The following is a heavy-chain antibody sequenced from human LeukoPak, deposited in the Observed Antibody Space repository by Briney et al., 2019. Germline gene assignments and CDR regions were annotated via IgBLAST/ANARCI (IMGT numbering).Heavy chain of an antibody. V-gene: IGHV3-7*01. CDR1: GFTFSSYW. J-gene: IGHJ4*02. CDR2: IKQDGSEK. D-gene: IGHD4-17*01. Sequence: GGSLRLSCAAFGFTFSSYWMSWVRQAPGKGLEWVANIKQDGSEKYYVDSVKGRFTISRDNAKNSLYLQMNSLRAEDTAVYYCARVSPNTVTTLQYLDYWGQGTLVTVSS. CDR3: ARVSPNTVTTLQYLDY.